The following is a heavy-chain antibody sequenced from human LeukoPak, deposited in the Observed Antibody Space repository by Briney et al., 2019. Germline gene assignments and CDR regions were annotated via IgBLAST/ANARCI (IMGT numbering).Heavy chain of an antibody. D-gene: IGHD6-19*01. CDR2: MNPNSGNT. J-gene: IGHJ4*02. V-gene: IGHV1-8*01. Sequence: ASVKVSCKASGYTFSSSDINWVRQATGQGLEWMGWMNPNSGNTYYTQRFQGRVTMTRDTSISTAYMEVSSLRSEDTAVYYCARGNIAVPGTPYYFEYWGQGTLVTVSS. CDR3: ARGNIAVPGTPYYFEY. CDR1: GYTFSSSD.